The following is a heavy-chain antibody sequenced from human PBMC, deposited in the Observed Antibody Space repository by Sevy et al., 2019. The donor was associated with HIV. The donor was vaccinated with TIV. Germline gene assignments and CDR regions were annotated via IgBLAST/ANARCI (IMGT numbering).Heavy chain of an antibody. D-gene: IGHD3-10*01. J-gene: IGHJ4*02. CDR3: ARVGIFEGSESHFRFIDY. CDR2: INQDGSKK. V-gene: IGHV3-7*01. CDR1: GFTFSTYW. Sequence: GGSLRISCAASGFTFSTYWMTWVRQAPGKGLEWVANINQDGSKKNYVDSMKGRFTISRDNAKNSLYVQMNSLRAEDTAVYYCARVGIFEGSESHFRFIDYWGQGILVTVSS.